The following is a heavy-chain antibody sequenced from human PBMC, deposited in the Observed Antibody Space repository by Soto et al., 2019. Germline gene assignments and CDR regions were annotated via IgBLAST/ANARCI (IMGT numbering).Heavy chain of an antibody. D-gene: IGHD2-2*01. V-gene: IGHV3-33*01. CDR3: ERVRCSSTSCPPHMDV. Sequence: PGGALRLSCAASGFTFSSYGMHWVRQAPGKGLEWVAVIWYDGSNKYYADSVKGRFTISRDNSKNTLYLQMNSPRAEDTAVYYCERVRCSSTSCPPHMDVWGKGTTVTVYS. CDR2: IWYDGSNK. J-gene: IGHJ6*03. CDR1: GFTFSSYG.